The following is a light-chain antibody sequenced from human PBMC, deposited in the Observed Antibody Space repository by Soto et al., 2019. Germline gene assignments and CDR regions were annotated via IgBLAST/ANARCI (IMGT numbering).Light chain of an antibody. V-gene: IGLV1-44*01. CDR3: AAWDDSLNGYV. Sequence: QAVVTQPPSASGTPGQRVTISCSGSSSNIGSNTVNWYQQLPGTAPKLLIYTNNQRPSGVPDRFSGSKSGTSASLAISWLQSEDEADYYCAAWDDSLNGYVFGTGTKVTVL. J-gene: IGLJ1*01. CDR2: TNN. CDR1: SSNIGSNT.